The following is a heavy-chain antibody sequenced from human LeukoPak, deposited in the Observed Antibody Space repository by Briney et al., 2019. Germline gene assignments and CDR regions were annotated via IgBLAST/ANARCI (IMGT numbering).Heavy chain of an antibody. CDR1: GYTFTSYG. J-gene: IGHJ6*02. V-gene: IGHV1-18*01. D-gene: IGHD4-11*01. CDR2: INSNNGNT. Sequence: HRASVKVSCKASGYTFTSYGISWVRQAPGQGLEWMGWINSNNGNTNYEQKFQGRVTMTTDTSTSTAYMELRSLRSDDTAVYYCARDFAVTTQKYYYYYGMDVWGQGTTVTVSS. CDR3: ARDFAVTTQKYYYYYGMDV.